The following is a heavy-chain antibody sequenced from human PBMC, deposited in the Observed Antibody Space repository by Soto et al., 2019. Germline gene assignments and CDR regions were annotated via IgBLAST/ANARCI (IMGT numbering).Heavy chain of an antibody. V-gene: IGHV3-23*01. J-gene: IGHJ4*02. D-gene: IGHD1-26*01. CDR3: GILAHGKFDF. CDR1: GFAFSSNS. CDR2: ISDNSDRV. Sequence: EVQLLESGGGLVQPGGSLRLYCTASGFAFSSNSMAWVRQAPGKGLDWVSSISDNSDRVFYADSLKGRFTFSRDNSRNQLYLPMNSLSAADTALYYCGILAHGKFDFWGQGTLVIVSS.